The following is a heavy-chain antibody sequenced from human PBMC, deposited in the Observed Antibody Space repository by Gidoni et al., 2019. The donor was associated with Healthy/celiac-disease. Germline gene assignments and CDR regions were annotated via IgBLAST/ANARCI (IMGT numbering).Heavy chain of an antibody. CDR2: IYYSGST. CDR3: ARGHITMIADNWFDP. J-gene: IGHJ5*02. D-gene: IGHD3-22*01. V-gene: IGHV4-31*01. CDR1: GGSIRSGGYY. Sequence: QVQLQESGPGLVKPSQTLSLTCTVSGGSIRSGGYYWSWIRQHPGKGLEWIGYIYYSGSTYYNPSLKSLVTISVDTSKNQFSLKLSSVTAADTAVYYCARGHITMIADNWFDPWGQGTLVTVSS.